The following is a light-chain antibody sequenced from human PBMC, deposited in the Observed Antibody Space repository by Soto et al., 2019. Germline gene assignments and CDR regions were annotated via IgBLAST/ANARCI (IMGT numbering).Light chain of an antibody. CDR1: QSVSNNY. V-gene: IGKV3-20*01. CDR3: QQYGSSGT. Sequence: VMTQSPATLSLSPGERATLSCRASQSVSNNYLAWYQQKPGQALRLLIYGASNRATGIPDRFSGSGSGTDFTLTISRLEPEDFAVYYCQQYGSSGTFGQGTKV. J-gene: IGKJ1*01. CDR2: GAS.